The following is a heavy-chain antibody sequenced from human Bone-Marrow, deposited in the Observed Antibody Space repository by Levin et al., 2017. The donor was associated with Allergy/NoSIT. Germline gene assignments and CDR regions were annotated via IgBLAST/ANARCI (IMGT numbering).Heavy chain of an antibody. J-gene: IGHJ4*02. CDR3: VSGVTNDY. CDR1: GFTFGSHW. Sequence: PGESLKISCVVSGFTFGSHWMNWVRQAPGKGLQWVSSISSMNSYIHYADSVKGRFTISRDNAKSSLYLEMSSLRVEDTAVYFCVSGVTNDYWGQGTLVTVSS. V-gene: IGHV3-21*06. CDR2: ISSMNSYI. D-gene: IGHD1-26*01.